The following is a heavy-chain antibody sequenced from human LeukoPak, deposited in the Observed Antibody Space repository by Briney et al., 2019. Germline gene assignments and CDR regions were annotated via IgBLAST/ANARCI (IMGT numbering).Heavy chain of an antibody. CDR2: ISYDGNDK. V-gene: IGHV3-30-3*01. CDR1: GFTFSNYA. Sequence: GGSLRLSCAASGFTFSNYAMHWVRQAPGKGLEWVAIISYDGNDKYYTDSVKGRFTISRDNSKNTLYLQMNSLRAEDTAVYYCARDRVLYFYYGMDVWGQGTTVTVSS. CDR3: ARDRVLYFYYGMDV. J-gene: IGHJ6*02. D-gene: IGHD2-21*01.